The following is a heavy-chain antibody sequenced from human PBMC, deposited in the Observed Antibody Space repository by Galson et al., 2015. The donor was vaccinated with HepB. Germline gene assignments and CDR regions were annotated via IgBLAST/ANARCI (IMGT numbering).Heavy chain of an antibody. Sequence: SLRLSCAASGFTFSSYAMNWVRQAPGKGLEWVSSISGTGDSTYYADSVKGRFTISRDNSKNTLYLQMNSLRAEDTAVYCCAQGYFFDYWGQGTLVTVSS. D-gene: IGHD3-10*01. CDR2: ISGTGDST. CDR1: GFTFSSYA. CDR3: AQGYFFDY. J-gene: IGHJ4*02. V-gene: IGHV3-23*01.